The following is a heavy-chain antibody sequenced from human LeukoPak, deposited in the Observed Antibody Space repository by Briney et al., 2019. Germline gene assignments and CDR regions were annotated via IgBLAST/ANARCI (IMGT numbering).Heavy chain of an antibody. J-gene: IGHJ3*02. CDR2: IKQDGNQN. Sequence: SGGSLRLSCVASGFTFSTYWMTWVRQAPGKGLEWVANIKQDGNQNYYVDSVRGRFTISRDNSKNSLYLQMGSLRVDDTAVYYCARDVEMFSTTWSDAFDIWGQGTMVTVSS. CDR3: ARDVEMFSTTWSDAFDI. D-gene: IGHD6-13*01. CDR1: GFTFSTYW. V-gene: IGHV3-7*01.